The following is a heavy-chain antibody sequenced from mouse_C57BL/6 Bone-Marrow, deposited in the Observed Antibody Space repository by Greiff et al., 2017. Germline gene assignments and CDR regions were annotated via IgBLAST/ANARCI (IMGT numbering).Heavy chain of an antibody. CDR3: ARSGTTVVATDWYFDV. V-gene: IGHV1-39*01. D-gene: IGHD1-1*01. Sequence: VQLQQSGPELVKPGASVKISCKASGYSFTDYNMNWVKQSNGKSLEWIGVINPNYGTTSYNQKFKGKATLTVDQSSSTAYMQLNSLTSEDSAVYYCARSGTTVVATDWYFDVWGTGTTVTVSS. CDR1: GYSFTDYN. J-gene: IGHJ1*03. CDR2: INPNYGTT.